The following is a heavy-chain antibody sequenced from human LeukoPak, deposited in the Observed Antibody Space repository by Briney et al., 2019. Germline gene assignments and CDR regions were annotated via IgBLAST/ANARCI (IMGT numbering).Heavy chain of an antibody. J-gene: IGHJ6*03. CDR3: AGVTQTAMVTNYYYYMDV. V-gene: IGHV1-69*02. Sequence: GASVKVSCKASGGTFSSYTISWVRQAPGQGLEWMGRIIPILGIANYAQKFQGRVTITADKSTSTAYMELSSLRSEDTAVYYCAGVTQTAMVTNYYYYMDVWGEGTTVTVSS. CDR1: GGTFSSYT. CDR2: IIPILGIA. D-gene: IGHD5-18*01.